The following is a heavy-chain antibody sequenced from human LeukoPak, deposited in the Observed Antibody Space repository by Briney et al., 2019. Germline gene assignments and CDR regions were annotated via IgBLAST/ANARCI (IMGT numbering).Heavy chain of an antibody. D-gene: IGHD6-19*01. V-gene: IGHV4-34*01. Sequence: PSETLSLTCAVYGGSFSGYYWSWVRQPPGKGLEWIGEINHSGSTNYNPSLKSRVTISVDTSKNQFSLKLSSVTAADTAVYYCARGQWLAHYYYYYGMDAWGQGTTVTVSS. CDR3: ARGQWLAHYYYYYGMDA. CDR1: GGSFSGYY. CDR2: INHSGST. J-gene: IGHJ6*02.